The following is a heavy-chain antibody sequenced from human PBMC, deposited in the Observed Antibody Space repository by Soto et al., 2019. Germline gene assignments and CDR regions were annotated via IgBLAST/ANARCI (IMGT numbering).Heavy chain of an antibody. CDR2: ISAYNGNT. Sequence: QVQLVQSGAEVKKPGASVKVSCKASGYTFTSYGISWVRQAPGQGLEWMGWISAYNGNTNYAQKLQGRVTMTTDTSTSTAYMELRSLRSDDTAAYYCARISRRSSWYYYYYGMDVWGQGTTVTVSS. CDR1: GYTFTSYG. V-gene: IGHV1-18*01. D-gene: IGHD6-13*01. J-gene: IGHJ6*02. CDR3: ARISRRSSWYYYYYGMDV.